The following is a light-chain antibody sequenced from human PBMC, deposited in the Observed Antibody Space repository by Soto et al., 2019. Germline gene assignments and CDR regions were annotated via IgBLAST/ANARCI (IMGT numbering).Light chain of an antibody. CDR1: SGSIASNY. CDR3: QSYDSSNQRV. J-gene: IGLJ2*01. CDR2: ADN. V-gene: IGLV6-57*04. Sequence: NFMLTQPHSVSESPGKTVTISCTRSSGSIASNYVQWYQQRPGSAPTTVIYADNQRPSGVPDRFSGSIDSSSNSASLTISGLKTEDEAAYYCQSYDSSNQRVFGGGTPLTVL.